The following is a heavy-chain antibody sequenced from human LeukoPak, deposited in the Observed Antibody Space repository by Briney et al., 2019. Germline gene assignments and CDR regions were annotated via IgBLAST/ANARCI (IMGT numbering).Heavy chain of an antibody. D-gene: IGHD3-10*01. CDR1: GGSISSGGYY. CDR2: IYTSGST. Sequence: SQTLSLTCTVSGGSISSGGYYWSWIRQPAGKGLEWIGRIYTSGSTNYNPSLKSRVTMSVDTSKNQFSLKLSSVTAADTAVYYCARVSMVRGAPDYYFDYWGQGTLVTVSS. V-gene: IGHV4-61*02. CDR3: ARVSMVRGAPDYYFDY. J-gene: IGHJ4*02.